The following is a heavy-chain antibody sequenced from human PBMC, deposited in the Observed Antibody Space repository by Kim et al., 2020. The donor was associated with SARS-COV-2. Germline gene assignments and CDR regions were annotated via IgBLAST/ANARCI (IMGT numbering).Heavy chain of an antibody. V-gene: IGHV3-11*01. D-gene: IGHD3-22*01. Sequence: VKGRFTISRDKAKNLLYLQMNSLRADDTAVYYCAREKGDYYDSTGPRFDLWGRGTLVTVSS. CDR3: AREKGDYYDSTGPRFDL. J-gene: IGHJ2*01.